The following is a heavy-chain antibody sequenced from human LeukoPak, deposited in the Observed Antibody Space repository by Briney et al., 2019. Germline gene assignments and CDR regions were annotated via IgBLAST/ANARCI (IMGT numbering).Heavy chain of an antibody. J-gene: IGHJ4*02. D-gene: IGHD2-15*01. CDR1: GGSFSGYY. V-gene: IGHV4-34*01. CDR2: INHSGSI. Sequence: PSETLSLTCAVYGGSFSGYYWSRIRQPPGKGLEWIGEINHSGSINYNPSLKSRVTISVDTSKNQFSLKLSSVTAADTAVYYCARVDTVAAPDYWGQGTLVTVSS. CDR3: ARVDTVAAPDY.